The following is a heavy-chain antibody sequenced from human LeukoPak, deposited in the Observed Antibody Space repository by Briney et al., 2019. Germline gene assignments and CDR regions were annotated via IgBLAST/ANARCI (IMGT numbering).Heavy chain of an antibody. D-gene: IGHD3-22*01. Sequence: SETLSLTCTVSSGSINTSNYYWGWIRQPPGKGLEWIGNIFYRGGTYYSPSLKSRVTISVDTSKNQFSLQLNSVTPEDTAVYYCARNYDSSGYYYLDAFDIWGPGTMVTVSS. V-gene: IGHV4-39*07. J-gene: IGHJ3*02. CDR3: ARNYDSSGYYYLDAFDI. CDR1: SGSINTSNYY. CDR2: IFYRGGT.